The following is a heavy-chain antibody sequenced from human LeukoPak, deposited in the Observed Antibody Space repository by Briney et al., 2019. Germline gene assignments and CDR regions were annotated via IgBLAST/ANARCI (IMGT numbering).Heavy chain of an antibody. CDR1: GYSFSSSG. CDR2: ISASNGNT. Sequence: ASVKVSCKASGYSFSSSGINWVRQAPGHGPEWVGWISASNGNTDYAQNFQGRVTMTTDTSTSTAYMELKSLRSDDTAVYYCAREGRLAPWLVPGGWFDPWGQGTLVTVSS. J-gene: IGHJ5*02. CDR3: AREGRLAPWLVPGGWFDP. D-gene: IGHD6-19*01. V-gene: IGHV1-18*01.